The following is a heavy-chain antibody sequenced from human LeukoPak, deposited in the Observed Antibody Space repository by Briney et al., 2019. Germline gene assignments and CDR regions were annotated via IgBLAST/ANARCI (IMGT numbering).Heavy chain of an antibody. J-gene: IGHJ4*02. CDR3: ARGGVGYSYGFDY. Sequence: GGSLRLSCAASGFTFSSYSMNWVRQAPGRGLEWVSSISSSSSYIYYADSVKGRFTISRDNAKNSLYLQMNSLRAEDTAVYYCARGGVGYSYGFDYWGQGTLVTVSS. V-gene: IGHV3-21*01. D-gene: IGHD5-18*01. CDR2: ISSSSSYI. CDR1: GFTFSSYS.